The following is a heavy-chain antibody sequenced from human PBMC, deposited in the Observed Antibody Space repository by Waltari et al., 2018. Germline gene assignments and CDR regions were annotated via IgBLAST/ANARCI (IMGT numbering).Heavy chain of an antibody. Sequence: QVQLVESGGGVVQPGRSLRLSCAASGFSFSDFGLHWVRQAPGKGLEGGAVISQDGYYKDHADSVRGRFTISRDNSKNTLYLQMSSLRAEDTAVYFCARTERLDSSGYQGEYFDYWGQGTLVTVSS. CDR3: ARTERLDSSGYQGEYFDY. CDR2: ISQDGYYK. CDR1: GFSFSDFG. V-gene: IGHV3-30-3*01. J-gene: IGHJ4*02. D-gene: IGHD3-22*01.